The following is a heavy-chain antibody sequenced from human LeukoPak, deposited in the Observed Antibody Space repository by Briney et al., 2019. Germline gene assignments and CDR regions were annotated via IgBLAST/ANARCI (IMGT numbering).Heavy chain of an antibody. CDR3: AKNSRNTDY. CDR1: GFSFSNSW. Sequence: PGGSLRLSCVASGFSFSNSWMSWVRQAPGKGLEWVANMKQDGSERHYVDSVKGRFTISRDNAKNSLFLQMDSLRAEDTAVYFCAKNSRNTDYWGHGTLVTVSS. CDR2: MKQDGSER. D-gene: IGHD5-18*01. J-gene: IGHJ4*01. V-gene: IGHV3-7*01.